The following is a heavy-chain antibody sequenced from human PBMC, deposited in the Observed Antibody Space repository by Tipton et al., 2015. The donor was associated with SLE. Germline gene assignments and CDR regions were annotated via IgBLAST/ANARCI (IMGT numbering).Heavy chain of an antibody. Sequence: TLSLTCDVTGDPISSAFYWGGIRQPPGTGREWIVGVYHSGNTYYIPPLQSRVTIYVDTSKNHFSLKLSAVTAAATALYYCARHDTNYGRNWFDPWGHGTLVTASS. J-gene: IGHJ5*02. V-gene: IGHV4-38-2*01. CDR2: VYHSGNT. CDR3: ARHDTNYGRNWFDP. D-gene: IGHD2-8*01. CDR1: GDPISSAFY.